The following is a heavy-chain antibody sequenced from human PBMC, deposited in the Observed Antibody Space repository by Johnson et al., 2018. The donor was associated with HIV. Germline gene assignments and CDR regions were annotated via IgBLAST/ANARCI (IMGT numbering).Heavy chain of an antibody. CDR3: TTDGYSSSWNRDAFDI. CDR1: GFTFSNAW. Sequence: VQLLESGGGLAKLVGSPSLSCAASGFTFSNAWMNWVRQAPGKGLEWVCRITSKNDGGTTDYTPLVKGRYTFARDDSKNTLYLQMNSLKTEDTAVYYCTTDGYSSSWNRDAFDIWGQGTMVTVSS. J-gene: IGHJ3*02. D-gene: IGHD6-13*01. CDR2: ITSKNDGGTT. V-gene: IGHV3-15*01.